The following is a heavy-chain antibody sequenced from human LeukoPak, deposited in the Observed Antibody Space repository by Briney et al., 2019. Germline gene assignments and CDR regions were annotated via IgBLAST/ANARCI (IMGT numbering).Heavy chain of an antibody. CDR1: GFTFSSYG. Sequence: GGSLRLSCAASGFTFSSYGMHWVRQAPGKGLEWVAVISYDGSNKYYADSVKGRFTISRDNSKNTLYLQMNSLRAEDTAVYYCARDWDSSGWLFDYWGQGTLVTVSS. CDR2: ISYDGSNK. CDR3: ARDWDSSGWLFDY. D-gene: IGHD6-19*01. V-gene: IGHV3-30*03. J-gene: IGHJ4*02.